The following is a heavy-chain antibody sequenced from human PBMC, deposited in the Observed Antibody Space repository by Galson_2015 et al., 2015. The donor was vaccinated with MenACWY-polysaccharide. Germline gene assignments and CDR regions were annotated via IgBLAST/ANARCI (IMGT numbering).Heavy chain of an antibody. J-gene: IGHJ4*02. V-gene: IGHV1-18*01. D-gene: IGHD3-10*02. CDR1: GYTFSNYY. Sequence: SVKVSCKASGYTFSNYYILWVRLAPGQGLEWMGLISPYNGHTNYAQKSQGRVTMTTDTSTSTAYMELRSLRSDDTAFYYCTRSDHYVTNPRPNDYWGQGTLVTVSS. CDR3: TRSDHYVTNPRPNDY. CDR2: ISPYNGHT.